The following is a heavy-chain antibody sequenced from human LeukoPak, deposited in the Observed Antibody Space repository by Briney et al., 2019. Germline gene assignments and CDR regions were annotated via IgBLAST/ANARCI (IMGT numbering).Heavy chain of an antibody. CDR2: ISYDGSNK. CDR1: GFTFSSYG. CDR3: AKDRLVTALNWFDP. D-gene: IGHD2-21*02. J-gene: IGHJ5*02. V-gene: IGHV3-30*18. Sequence: PGGSLRLSCAASGFTFSSYGMHWVRQAPGKGLEWVAVISYDGSNKYYADPVKGRFTISRDNSKNTLYLQMNSLRAEDTAVYYCAKDRLVTALNWFDPWGQGTLVTVSS.